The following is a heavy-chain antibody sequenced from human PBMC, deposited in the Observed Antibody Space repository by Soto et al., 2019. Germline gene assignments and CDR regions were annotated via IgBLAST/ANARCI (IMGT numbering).Heavy chain of an antibody. CDR3: AKGRMEWNDAMDF. J-gene: IGHJ6*02. CDR1: GFTFSSYG. CDR2: ISYDGSNK. D-gene: IGHD1-1*01. V-gene: IGHV3-30*18. Sequence: GVSLRLSCSASGFTFSSYGMHWVRQAPGKGLEWVAVISYDGSNKYYADSVKGRFTISRDNSKKTLYLQMNSLRAEDTAVYYCAKGRMEWNDAMDFWGQGTTVTVS.